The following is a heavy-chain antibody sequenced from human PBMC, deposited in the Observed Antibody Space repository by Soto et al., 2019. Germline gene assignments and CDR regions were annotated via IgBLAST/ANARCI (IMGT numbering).Heavy chain of an antibody. V-gene: IGHV1-18*01. CDR2: ISAYNGNT. CDR3: ARVPDYYDSSGPRGAAFDI. Sequence: GASVKVSCKASGYTFTSYGISWVRQAPGQGLEWMGWISAYNGNTNYAQKLQGRVTMTADTSTSTAYMELRSLRSDDTAVYYCARVPDYYDSSGPRGAAFDIWGQGTMVTVSS. D-gene: IGHD3-22*01. CDR1: GYTFTSYG. J-gene: IGHJ3*02.